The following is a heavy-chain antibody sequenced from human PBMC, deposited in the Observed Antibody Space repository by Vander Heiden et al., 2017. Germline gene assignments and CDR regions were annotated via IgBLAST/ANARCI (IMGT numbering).Heavy chain of an antibody. V-gene: IGHV3-21*01. D-gene: IGHD1-1*01. CDR2: ITSSSAFI. CDR3: ARARGSHWSFDY. J-gene: IGHJ4*02. CDR1: GFSFSSLR. Sequence: VQLVESGGGLVKPGGSLRLSCASSGFSFSSLRINWVRQAPGKGLEWVSSITSSSAFIYYADSVKGRFTISRDNAKNSLYLQMNRLRVEDTAVYYCARARGSHWSFDYWGQGTLVTVSS.